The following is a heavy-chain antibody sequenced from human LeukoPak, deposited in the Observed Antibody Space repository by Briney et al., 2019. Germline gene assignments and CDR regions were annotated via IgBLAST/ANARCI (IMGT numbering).Heavy chain of an antibody. V-gene: IGHV1-2*02. CDR1: GYTFTDYY. J-gene: IGHJ5*02. Sequence: ASVKVSCKASGYTFTDYYMQWVRQAPGQGLEWMGWIDPNSGGTKYAQKFQGRVTMTRDTSISTAYMELSRLRSDDTAVYYCARDLGYCSSTSCYGWLDPWGQGTLVTVS. D-gene: IGHD2-2*01. CDR2: IDPNSGGT. CDR3: ARDLGYCSSTSCYGWLDP.